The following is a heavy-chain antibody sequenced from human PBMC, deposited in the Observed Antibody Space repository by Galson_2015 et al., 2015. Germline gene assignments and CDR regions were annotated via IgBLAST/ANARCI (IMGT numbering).Heavy chain of an antibody. Sequence: SVKVSCKASGGTFSSYTISWVRQAPGQGLEWMGRIIPILGIANYAQKFQGRVTITADKSTSTAYMELSSLRSEDTAVYYCAREDGSYCGGDCYSGFRFDYWGQGTLVTVSS. V-gene: IGHV1-69*04. J-gene: IGHJ4*02. CDR1: GGTFSSYT. D-gene: IGHD2-21*02. CDR2: IIPILGIA. CDR3: AREDGSYCGGDCYSGFRFDY.